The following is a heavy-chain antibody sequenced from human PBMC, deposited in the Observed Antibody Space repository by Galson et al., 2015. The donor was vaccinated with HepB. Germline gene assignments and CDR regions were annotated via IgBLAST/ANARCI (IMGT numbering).Heavy chain of an antibody. CDR2: ISYDGSNK. D-gene: IGHD3-3*01. Sequence: SLRLSCAASGFTFSSYAMSWVRQAPGKGLEWVAVISYDGSNKYYADSVKGRFTISRDNSKNTLYLQMNSLRAEDTAVYYCAKGRFLEWLSGILVSGFVDVWGQGTTVTVSS. V-gene: IGHV3-30*18. CDR1: GFTFSSYA. CDR3: AKGRFLEWLSGILVSGFVDV. J-gene: IGHJ6*02.